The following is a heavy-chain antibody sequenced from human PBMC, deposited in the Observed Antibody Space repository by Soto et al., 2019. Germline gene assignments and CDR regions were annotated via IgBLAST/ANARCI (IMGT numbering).Heavy chain of an antibody. V-gene: IGHV3-30*18. CDR2: ISYDGSNK. D-gene: IGHD6-6*01. Sequence: GGSLRLSCAASGFTFSSYGMHWVRQSPGKGLEWVAVISYDGSNKYYADSVKGRFTISRDNSKNTLYLQMNSLRAEDTAVYYCAKDTWSIAAPLDYWGQGTLVTVSS. CDR1: GFTFSSYG. CDR3: AKDTWSIAAPLDY. J-gene: IGHJ4*02.